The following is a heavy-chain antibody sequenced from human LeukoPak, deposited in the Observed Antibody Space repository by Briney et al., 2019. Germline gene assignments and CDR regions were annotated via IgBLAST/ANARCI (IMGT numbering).Heavy chain of an antibody. CDR3: AKAPRGWLQLTAFDI. CDR1: GFTFSDYY. J-gene: IGHJ3*02. V-gene: IGHV3-11*01. CDR2: ISSSGSAI. D-gene: IGHD5-24*01. Sequence: GGSLRLSCAASGFTFSDYYMSWIRQAPGKGLEWVSYISSSGSAIYYADSVKGRFTISRDNAKNSLYLQMNSLRAEDTAVYYCAKAPRGWLQLTAFDIWGQGTMVTVSS.